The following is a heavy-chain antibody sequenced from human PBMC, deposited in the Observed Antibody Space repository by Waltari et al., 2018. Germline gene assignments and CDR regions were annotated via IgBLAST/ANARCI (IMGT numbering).Heavy chain of an antibody. J-gene: IGHJ3*01. CDR1: GFTFSRSW. CDR3: ARAGLLGAFDV. D-gene: IGHD2-15*01. CDR2: IKNDGSST. V-gene: IGHV3-74*03. Sequence: EVQLVESGGGLVQPGGSLRLSCAASGFTFSRSWIHWVRQFPGKGLMWVSRIKNDGSSTVYPDSVKGRFTISRDDAKNTVSLQMNNLSAEDTALYYCARAGLLGAFDVWGQGTMVTVSS.